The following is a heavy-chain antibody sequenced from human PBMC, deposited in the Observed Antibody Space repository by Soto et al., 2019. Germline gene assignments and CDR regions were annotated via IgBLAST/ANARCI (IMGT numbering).Heavy chain of an antibody. V-gene: IGHV3-74*01. Sequence: GGSLRLSCAASGFTFSSYWMHWVRQAPGKGLVWVSRINSDGSSTSYADSVKGRFTISRDNAKNTLYLQMNSLRAEDTAVYYCARVSGGTIFGVVAAFDYWGQGTLVTVSS. D-gene: IGHD3-3*01. J-gene: IGHJ4*02. CDR3: ARVSGGTIFGVVAAFDY. CDR2: INSDGSST. CDR1: GFTFSSYW.